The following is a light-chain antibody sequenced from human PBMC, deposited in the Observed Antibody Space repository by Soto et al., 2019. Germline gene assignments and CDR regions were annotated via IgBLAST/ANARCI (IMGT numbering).Light chain of an antibody. CDR1: RSNIGSNT. V-gene: IGLV1-44*01. CDR2: INN. Sequence: QSVLTQPPSASGTPGQRVTISCSGSRSNIGSNTVNWYRQVPGTAPKVLIYINNQRPSGVPDRFSGFKSGTSASLVISGLQSDDEAYYYCAAWDDSPNGVVFGGGTKLTVL. J-gene: IGLJ2*01. CDR3: AAWDDSPNGVV.